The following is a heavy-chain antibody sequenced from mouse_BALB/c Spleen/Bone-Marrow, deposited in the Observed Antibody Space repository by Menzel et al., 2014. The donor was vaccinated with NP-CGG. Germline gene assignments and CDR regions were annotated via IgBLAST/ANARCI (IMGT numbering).Heavy chain of an antibody. Sequence: VQLQQSGVELVKPGASVKLSCTASDFNFKDPYMHWVNQRPEQGLEWIGRIDPANGNTKYDPKFQGKATITADTSSNTAYLQLSSLTSEDTAVYYCARWEYYAMDYWGQGTSVTVS. D-gene: IGHD4-1*01. CDR1: DFNFKDPY. J-gene: IGHJ4*01. CDR3: ARWEYYAMDY. V-gene: IGHV14-3*02. CDR2: IDPANGNT.